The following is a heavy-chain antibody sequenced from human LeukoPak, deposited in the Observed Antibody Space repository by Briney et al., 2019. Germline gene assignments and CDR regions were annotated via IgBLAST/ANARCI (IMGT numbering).Heavy chain of an antibody. CDR3: AKDCRGAYYYDSSGYCFDY. Sequence: GGPLRLSCAASGFTFSSYAMSWVRQAPGKGLEWVSAISGSGGSTYYADSVKGRFTISRDNPKNTLYLQMNSLRAEDTAVYYCAKDCRGAYYYDSSGYCFDYWGQGTLVTVSS. D-gene: IGHD3-22*01. V-gene: IGHV3-23*01. J-gene: IGHJ4*02. CDR2: ISGSGGST. CDR1: GFTFSSYA.